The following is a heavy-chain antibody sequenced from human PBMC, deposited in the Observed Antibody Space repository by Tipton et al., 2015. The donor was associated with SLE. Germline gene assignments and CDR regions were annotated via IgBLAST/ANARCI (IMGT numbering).Heavy chain of an antibody. J-gene: IGHJ4*02. CDR2: IYYSGST. V-gene: IGHV4-59*01. CDR3: AGGYGSGTHLDC. Sequence: TLSLTCTVSGGSISSYYWSWIRQPPGKGLEWIGYIYYSGSTNYNPSLKSRVTISVDTSKNQFSLKLSSVTAAGPAVYYCAGGYGSGTHLDCSGQGPLVTASS. D-gene: IGHD3-10*01. CDR1: GGSISSYY.